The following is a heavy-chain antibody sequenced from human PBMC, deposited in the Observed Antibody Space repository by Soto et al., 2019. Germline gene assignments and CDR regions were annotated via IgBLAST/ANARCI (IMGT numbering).Heavy chain of an antibody. J-gene: IGHJ3*02. CDR3: ATAYYDSSGYYPVNDALDI. CDR2: FDPEDGET. V-gene: IGHV1-24*01. CDR1: GLTLNELS. Sequence: ASVEVSWKVSGLTLNELSMHWVRQAPGKGLEWMGGFDPEDGETIYAQKFQGRVTMTEDTSTDTAYMELSSLRSEDTAVYYCATAYYDSSGYYPVNDALDIWGQGTMVTVSS. D-gene: IGHD3-22*01.